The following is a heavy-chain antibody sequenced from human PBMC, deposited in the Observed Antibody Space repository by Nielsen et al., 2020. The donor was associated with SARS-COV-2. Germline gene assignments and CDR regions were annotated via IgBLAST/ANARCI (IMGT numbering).Heavy chain of an antibody. J-gene: IGHJ6*02. D-gene: IGHD2-2*01. CDR2: INPNSGGT. Sequence: ASVKVSCKASGYTFTGYYMHWVRQAPGQGLEWMGRINPNSGGTNYAQKFQGRVTMTRDTSISTAYMELSRLGSDDTAVYYCARHSLSIVVVPAAIDGMDVWGQGTTVTVSS. CDR1: GYTFTGYY. CDR3: ARHSLSIVVVPAAIDGMDV. V-gene: IGHV1-2*06.